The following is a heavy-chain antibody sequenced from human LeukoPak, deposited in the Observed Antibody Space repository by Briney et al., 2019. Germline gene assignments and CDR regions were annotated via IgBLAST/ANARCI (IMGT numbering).Heavy chain of an antibody. CDR2: ISGSGGNT. V-gene: IGHV3-23*01. D-gene: IGHD1-26*01. Sequence: GGSLRLSCAASGFSFSGYAMYWVRQAPGKGLEWVSAISGSGGNTNYADSVKGRFTISRDNSKNTLYLHMRGLRAEDTATFYCVKDRMGFSGSCLPLPGQMGFWGHGTLVTVYS. CDR3: VKDRMGFSGSCLPLPGQMGF. J-gene: IGHJ4*01. CDR1: GFSFSGYA.